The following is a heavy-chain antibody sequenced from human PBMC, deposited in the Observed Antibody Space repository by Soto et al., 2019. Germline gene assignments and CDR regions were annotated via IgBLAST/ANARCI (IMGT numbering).Heavy chain of an antibody. CDR1: GYTFTSYG. CDR2: ITTDKGKT. V-gene: IGHV1-18*01. Sequence: GASVKASCKTSGYTFTSYGISWVRQAPGQGLEWMGWITTDKGKTTYAQKFQGRVTMTTDTSTSTAYMELRSLRSDDTAVYYCARIAVAGTVDYWGQGTLVTVSS. D-gene: IGHD6-19*01. J-gene: IGHJ4*02. CDR3: ARIAVAGTVDY.